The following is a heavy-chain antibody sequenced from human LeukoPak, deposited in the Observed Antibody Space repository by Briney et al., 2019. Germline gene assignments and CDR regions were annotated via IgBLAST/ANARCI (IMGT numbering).Heavy chain of an antibody. V-gene: IGHV3-30*02. CDR3: ASFGRRAFDI. CDR2: IRHDGNNQ. J-gene: IGHJ3*02. D-gene: IGHD3-3*01. Sequence: GGSLRLSCAASGFTFSSYSMNWVRQAPGKGLEWVAYIRHDGNNQQYVDSVKGRFTISRDNAKNSLYLQMNSLRAEDTAVYYCASFGRRAFDIWGQGTMVTVSS. CDR1: GFTFSSYS.